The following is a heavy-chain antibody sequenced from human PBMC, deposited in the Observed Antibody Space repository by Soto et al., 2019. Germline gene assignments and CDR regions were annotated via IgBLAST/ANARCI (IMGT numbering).Heavy chain of an antibody. V-gene: IGHV3-21*01. CDR2: ISSTSDYI. Sequence: GGFLRLSCAASGFAFSSYTMNWVRQAPGKGLEWVSSISSTSDYIYYADSLKGRFTISRDNAKNSLYLQMNSLRAEDTAVYYCARALYYYSGMDVWGQGTTVTVSS. CDR3: ARALYYYSGMDV. CDR1: GFAFSSYT. J-gene: IGHJ6*02.